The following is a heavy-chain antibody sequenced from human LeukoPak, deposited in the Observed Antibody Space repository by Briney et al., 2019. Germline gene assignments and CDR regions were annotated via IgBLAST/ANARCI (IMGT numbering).Heavy chain of an antibody. V-gene: IGHV3-23*01. CDR3: AKEMATIGQPNFDY. J-gene: IGHJ4*02. D-gene: IGHD5-24*01. CDR1: GFSFSSYA. CDR2: ISDSGRNT. Sequence: GGSLRLSCAASGFSFSSYAMSWVRQAPGKGLEWVSGISDSGRNTFYADSVKGRFTISRDNSKNTLYLQMNSLRAEDTALYYCAKEMATIGQPNFDYWGQGTLVTVSS.